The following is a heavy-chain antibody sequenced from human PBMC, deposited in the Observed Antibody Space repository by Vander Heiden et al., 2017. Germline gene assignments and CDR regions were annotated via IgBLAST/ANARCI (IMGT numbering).Heavy chain of an antibody. J-gene: IGHJ4*02. CDR1: GFTCGNYG. D-gene: IGHD3-22*01. V-gene: IGHV3-23*01. CDR2: ISGSGGST. CDR3: AKDAGHSSNY. Sequence: EVQLLDSGGGLVQPGISMRLSCVASGFTCGNYGMSWVRQAPGKGLEWVSGISGSGGSTYYADSVKGRFTVSRDNSKNTLYLEMNRLRADDTAVYFCAKDAGHSSNYWGQGTRVTVSS.